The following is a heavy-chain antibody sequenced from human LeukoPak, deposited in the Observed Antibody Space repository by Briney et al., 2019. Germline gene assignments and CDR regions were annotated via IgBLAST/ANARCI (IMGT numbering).Heavy chain of an antibody. D-gene: IGHD5-18*01. CDR3: VRGQLWSYYHDY. CDR2: IKGDERST. CDR1: GFTFSSYA. J-gene: IGHJ4*02. V-gene: IGHV3-74*01. Sequence: GRSLRLSCAASGFTFSSYAMHWVRQAPGKGLVWVSRIKGDERSTNYADSVKGRFTISRDNAKNTVYLEMNSLRAEDTAVYYCVRGQLWSYYHDYWGQGTLVTVSS.